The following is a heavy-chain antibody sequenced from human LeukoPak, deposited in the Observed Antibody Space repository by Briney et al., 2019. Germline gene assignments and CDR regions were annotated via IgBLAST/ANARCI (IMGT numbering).Heavy chain of an antibody. J-gene: IGHJ4*02. V-gene: IGHV1-69*01. CDR2: IIPIFGTA. CDR1: GGTFSSYA. CDR3: ARGDIAAAGTSTPADY. Sequence: GSSVQVSCKASGGTFSSYAISWVRRAPGQGLEWMGGIIPIFGTANYAQKFQGRVTITADESTSTAYMELSSLRSEDTAVYYCARGDIAAAGTSTPADYWGQGTLVTVSS. D-gene: IGHD6-13*01.